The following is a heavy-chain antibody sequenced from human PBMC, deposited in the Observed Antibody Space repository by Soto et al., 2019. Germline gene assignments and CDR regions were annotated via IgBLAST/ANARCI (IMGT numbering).Heavy chain of an antibody. V-gene: IGHV4-59*01. CDR1: GGSISSYY. CDR2: IYYSGST. D-gene: IGHD6-13*01. CDR3: AGGGTGGSSWHDYYYGLDV. J-gene: IGHJ6*02. Sequence: QVQLQESGPGLVKPSETLSLTCTVSGGSISSYYWSWIRQPPGKGLEWIGYIYYSGSTNYNPSLKSRVTISVEPSKNQLSLKLRSVTAADTAVYYCAGGGTGGSSWHDYYYGLDVWGQGTTVTVSS.